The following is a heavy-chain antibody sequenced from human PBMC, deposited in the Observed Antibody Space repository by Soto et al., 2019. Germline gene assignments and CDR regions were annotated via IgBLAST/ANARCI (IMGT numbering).Heavy chain of an antibody. D-gene: IGHD1-1*01. CDR2: ISGSGGST. CDR3: AKVPYRWNPFEYYYGMDV. V-gene: IGHV3-23*01. CDR1: GFTFSSYA. J-gene: IGHJ6*02. Sequence: GGSLRLSCAASGFTFSSYAMSWVRQAPGKGLEWVSAISGSGGSTYYADSVKGRFTISRDNSKNTLYLQMNSLRAEDTAVYYCAKVPYRWNPFEYYYGMDVWGQGTTVTVSS.